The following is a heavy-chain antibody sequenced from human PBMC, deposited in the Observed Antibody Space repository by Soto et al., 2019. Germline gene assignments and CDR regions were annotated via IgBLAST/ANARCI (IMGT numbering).Heavy chain of an antibody. CDR2: ISYDGSNK. Sequence: VQLVESGGGVVQPGRSLRLSCPASGFTFSSYGMHWVRQAPGKGLEWVAVISYDGSNKYYADSVKGRFTVSRDNSKNTLYLQMNSLRAEDTTVYYCASSLYYYDSSGYLGHLKLDYWGQGTLVTVSS. CDR1: GFTFSSYG. J-gene: IGHJ4*02. V-gene: IGHV3-30*03. CDR3: ASSLYYYDSSGYLGHLKLDY. D-gene: IGHD3-22*01.